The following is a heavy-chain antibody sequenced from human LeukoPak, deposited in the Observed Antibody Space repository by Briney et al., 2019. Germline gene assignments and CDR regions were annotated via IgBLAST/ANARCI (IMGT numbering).Heavy chain of an antibody. CDR3: AELGITMIGGV. CDR1: GFPFSNYW. CDR2: IDSDGSRT. Sequence: GGSLRLSCAASGFPFSNYWMHWVRQAPGKGLVWVSRIDSDGSRTSYADSVKGRFTISRDNAKTTLYLQMNSLRAEDTAVYYCAELGITMIGGVWGKGATVTISS. J-gene: IGHJ6*04. D-gene: IGHD3-10*02. V-gene: IGHV3-74*01.